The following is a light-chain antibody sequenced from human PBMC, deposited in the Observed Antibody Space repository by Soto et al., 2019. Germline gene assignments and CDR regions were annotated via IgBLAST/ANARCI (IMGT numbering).Light chain of an antibody. CDR2: DVS. CDR3: SSYTSGSTRVV. Sequence: QSVLTQPASVSGSPGQSITISCTGTGSDVGGYNYVSWYQQHPGKAPKVMIYDVSKRPSGISNRFSGYKSGNTASLTISGLQIEDEADYYCSSYTSGSTRVVFGGGTKLTVL. J-gene: IGLJ2*01. CDR1: GSDVGGYNY. V-gene: IGLV2-14*03.